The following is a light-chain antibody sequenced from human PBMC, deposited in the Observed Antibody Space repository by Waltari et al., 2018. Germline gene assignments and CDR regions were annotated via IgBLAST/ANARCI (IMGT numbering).Light chain of an antibody. V-gene: IGKV3-11*01. J-gene: IGKJ4*01. CDR2: DAS. Sequence: EVVLTQSPATLSLSPGGGAPLSCRASQSVRNFLVWYQQKPGQGPRPLIYDASNRATGIPSKFSGSGSGADFTLSISSLVPEDFAVYYCMQRNNRPLTFGGGTKVEIK. CDR1: QSVRNF. CDR3: MQRNNRPLT.